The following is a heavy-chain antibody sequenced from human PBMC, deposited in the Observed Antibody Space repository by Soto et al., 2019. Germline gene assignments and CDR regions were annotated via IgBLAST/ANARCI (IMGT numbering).Heavy chain of an antibody. Sequence: ASVKVSCKASGGTFSSYAISWVRQAPGQGLEWMGGIIPIFGTANYAQKFQGGVTITADESTRTAYMELSSLRSEDTAVYYCAESHLQYCSSTSGSLPLDYWGQGTLVTVSS. D-gene: IGHD2-2*01. CDR3: AESHLQYCSSTSGSLPLDY. CDR1: GGTFSSYA. V-gene: IGHV1-69*13. CDR2: IIPIFGTA. J-gene: IGHJ4*02.